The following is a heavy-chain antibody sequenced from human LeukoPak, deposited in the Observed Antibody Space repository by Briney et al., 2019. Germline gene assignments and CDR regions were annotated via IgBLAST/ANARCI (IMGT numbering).Heavy chain of an antibody. Sequence: SVKVSCKASGGTFSSYAISWVRQAPGQGLEWMGGIIPIFGTANYAQKFQGRVTITADESTGTAYMELSSLRSEDTAVYYCARRITIFGVVSPGAFDIWGQGTMVTVSS. J-gene: IGHJ3*02. CDR3: ARRITIFGVVSPGAFDI. V-gene: IGHV1-69*13. CDR2: IIPIFGTA. CDR1: GGTFSSYA. D-gene: IGHD3-3*01.